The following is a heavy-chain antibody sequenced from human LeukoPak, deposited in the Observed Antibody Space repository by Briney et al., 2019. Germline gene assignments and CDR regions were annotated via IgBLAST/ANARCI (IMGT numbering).Heavy chain of an antibody. J-gene: IGHJ4*02. CDR3: ASSRREVAASFDY. CDR2: INAGNGNT. D-gene: IGHD2-15*01. Sequence: GASVKVSCKASGYTFTSYAMHWVRQAPGQRLERTGWINAGNGNTKYSQKFQGRVTITRDTSASTAYMELSSLRSEDTAVYYCASSRREVAASFDYWGQGTLVTVSS. V-gene: IGHV1-3*01. CDR1: GYTFTSYA.